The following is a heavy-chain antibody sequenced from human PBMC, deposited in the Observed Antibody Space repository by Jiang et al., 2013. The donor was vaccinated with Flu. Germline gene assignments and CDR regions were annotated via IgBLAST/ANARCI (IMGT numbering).Heavy chain of an antibody. CDR3: ARDQDDILTGYNYYYMDV. V-gene: IGHV1-46*01. Sequence: GAEVKKPGASVKVSCKASGYTFTSYYMHWVRQAPGQGLEWMGIINPSGGSTSYAQKFQGRVTMTRDTSTSTVYMELSSLRSEDTAVYYCARDQDDILTGYNYYYMDVWGKGTTVTVSS. CDR2: INPSGGST. J-gene: IGHJ6*03. CDR1: GYTFTSYY. D-gene: IGHD3-9*01.